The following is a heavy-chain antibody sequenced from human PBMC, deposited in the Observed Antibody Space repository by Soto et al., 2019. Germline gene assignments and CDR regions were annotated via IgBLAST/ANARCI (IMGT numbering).Heavy chain of an antibody. CDR3: AREGDSGWYSDL. CDR2: ISGDGSGV. D-gene: IGHD3-10*01. CDR1: GFTFRHFY. V-gene: IGHV3-74*01. Sequence: ELQLVESGGGLVQPGGSLRLSCAASGFTFRHFYMQWVRHSPGKGLVWLARISGDGSGVDYADSVRGRFTISRDDTKNTYLQMDSLTADDTDTYYCAREGDSGWYSDLWGRGTLVTVSS. J-gene: IGHJ2*01.